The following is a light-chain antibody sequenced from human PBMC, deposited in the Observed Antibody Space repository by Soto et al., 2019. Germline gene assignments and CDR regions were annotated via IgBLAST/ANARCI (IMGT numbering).Light chain of an antibody. CDR1: PSVTSH. CDR2: GES. CDR3: QQYNTWPYT. V-gene: IGKV3-15*01. Sequence: EIVMTQSPATLSVSPGERATLSCRASPSVTSHLAWYQLKPGQAPRLLIYGESTRATGVPARFSGSGSGTEFTLTINSLQSEDFAVYYCQQYNTWPYTFGQGTKLEI. J-gene: IGKJ2*01.